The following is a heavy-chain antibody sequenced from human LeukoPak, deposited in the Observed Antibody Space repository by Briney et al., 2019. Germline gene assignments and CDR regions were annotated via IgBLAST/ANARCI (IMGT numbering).Heavy chain of an antibody. CDR1: GFTFSSYG. D-gene: IGHD4-17*01. CDR2: ISGSGDST. CDR3: ARDKYGAGGY. V-gene: IGHV3-23*01. Sequence: GGSLRLSCEASGFTFSSYGMSWVRQAPGKGLEWVSTISGSGDSTYYADSVKGRFTISRDNSKNTLSLQMNSLKAEDTAIYYCARDKYGAGGYWGQGTLVTVSS. J-gene: IGHJ4*02.